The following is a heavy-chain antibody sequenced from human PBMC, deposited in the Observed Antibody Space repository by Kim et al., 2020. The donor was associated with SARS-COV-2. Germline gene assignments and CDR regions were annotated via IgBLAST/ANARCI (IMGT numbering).Heavy chain of an antibody. D-gene: IGHD3-22*01. J-gene: IGHJ4*02. CDR1: GGSFSGYY. CDR2: INHSGST. V-gene: IGHV4-34*01. CDR3: ARGGYYDSSRLFDY. Sequence: SETLSLTCAVYGGSFSGYYWSWIRQPPGKGLEWIGEINHSGSTNYNPCLKSRVTISVDTSKNQFSLKLSSVTAADTAVYYCARGGYYDSSRLFDYWGQGTLVTVSS.